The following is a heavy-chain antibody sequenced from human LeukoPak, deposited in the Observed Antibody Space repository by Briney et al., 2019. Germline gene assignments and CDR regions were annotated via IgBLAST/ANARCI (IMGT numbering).Heavy chain of an antibody. D-gene: IGHD3-22*01. CDR1: GFTFSSYA. CDR2: ISGRGGST. J-gene: IGHJ4*02. V-gene: IGHV3-23*01. Sequence: GGSLRLSCAASGFTFSSYAMSWVRQAPGKGLEWVSAISGRGGSTYYADSVKGRFTISRDNSKNTLYLQMNSLRAEDTAVYYCAKERTRRRPGSGYYYVYFDYWGQGTLVTVSS. CDR3: AKERTRRRPGSGYYYVYFDY.